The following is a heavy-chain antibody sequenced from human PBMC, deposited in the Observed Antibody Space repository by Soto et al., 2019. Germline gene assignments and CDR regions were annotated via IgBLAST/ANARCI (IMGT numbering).Heavy chain of an antibody. D-gene: IGHD5-18*01. CDR3: ARSLYSYGPALDY. CDR1: GFTFSSYW. J-gene: IGHJ4*02. V-gene: IGHV3-7*05. CDR2: IKQDGSEK. Sequence: PGGSLRLSCAASGFTFSSYWMSWVRQAPGKGLEWVANIKQDGSEKYYVDSVKGRFTISRDNAKNSLYLQMNSLRAEDTAVYYCARSLYSYGPALDYWGQGTLVTVSS.